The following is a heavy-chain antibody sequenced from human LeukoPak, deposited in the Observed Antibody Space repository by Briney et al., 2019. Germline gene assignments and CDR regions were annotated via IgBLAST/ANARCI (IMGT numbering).Heavy chain of an antibody. CDR3: TRVGYIDEGIDY. V-gene: IGHV3-7*04. CDR1: GFTFSSYW. CDR2: IKQDGSEK. D-gene: IGHD5-24*01. J-gene: IGHJ4*02. Sequence: GGSLRLSCAASGFTFSSYWTSWVRQAPGKGLEWVANIKQDGSEKYYVDSVKGRFTISRDNAKNSLYLQMNSLRAEDTAIYYCTRVGYIDEGIDYWGQGTLVTVSS.